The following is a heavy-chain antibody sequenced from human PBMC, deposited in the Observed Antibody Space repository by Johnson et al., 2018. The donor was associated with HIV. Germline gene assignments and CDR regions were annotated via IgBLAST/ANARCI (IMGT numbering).Heavy chain of an antibody. CDR1: SFTFSSYG. CDR2: ISYDGSNK. V-gene: IGHV3-30*18. J-gene: IGHJ3*02. D-gene: IGHD4-17*01. Sequence: QVQLVESGGGFVQPGGSLRLSCAASSFTFSSYGMHWVRQAPGKGLEWVAVISYDGSNKYYADSVKGRFTISRDNSKNTLYLQMNSLRAEDTAVYYCAKALGVYGDYVLDAFDIWGQGTMVTVSS. CDR3: AKALGVYGDYVLDAFDI.